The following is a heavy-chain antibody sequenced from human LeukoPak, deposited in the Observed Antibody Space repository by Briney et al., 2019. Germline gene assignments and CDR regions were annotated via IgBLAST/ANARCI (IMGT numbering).Heavy chain of an antibody. D-gene: IGHD6-13*01. V-gene: IGHV6-1*01. J-gene: IGHJ4*02. Sequence: SQTLSLTCAISGDSVSSNSAAWNWIRQSPSRGLEWLGRTYYRSKWHTYYAASVKSRIAINRDTSKNQFSLQLNSVTPEGTAVYYCARSAGPIDYWGQGTLVTVSS. CDR1: GDSVSSNSAA. CDR2: TYYRSKWHT. CDR3: ARSAGPIDY.